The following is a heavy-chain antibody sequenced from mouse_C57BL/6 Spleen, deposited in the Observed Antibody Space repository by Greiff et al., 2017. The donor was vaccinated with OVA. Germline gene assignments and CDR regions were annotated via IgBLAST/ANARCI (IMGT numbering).Heavy chain of an antibody. CDR2: IDPSDSYT. CDR1: GYTFTSYW. V-gene: IGHV1-50*01. J-gene: IGHJ1*03. CDR3: ARRGRGDYDEGYFDV. Sequence: QVQLQQPGAELVKPGASVKLSCKASGYTFTSYWMQWVKQRPGQGLEWIGEIDPSDSYTNYNQKFKGKATLTVDTSSSTAYMQLSSLTSEDSAVYYCARRGRGDYDEGYFDVWGTGTTVTVSS. D-gene: IGHD2-4*01.